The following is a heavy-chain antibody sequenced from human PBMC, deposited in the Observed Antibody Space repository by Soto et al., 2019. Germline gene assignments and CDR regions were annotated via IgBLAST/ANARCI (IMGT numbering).Heavy chain of an antibody. J-gene: IGHJ4*02. CDR2: IIHTGGAT. Sequence: EVHLLESGGTLIQPGGSLRLSCAASGFDFSAYAMTWVRQAPGKGPEWVSSIIHTGGATYYASSVKGRFTISRDNSKNILYLQMNSLGADDTAMYYCAKDWPGTSSVTSDYWGQGTLVTVSS. V-gene: IGHV3-23*01. CDR3: AKDWPGTSSVTSDY. D-gene: IGHD4-17*01. CDR1: GFDFSAYA.